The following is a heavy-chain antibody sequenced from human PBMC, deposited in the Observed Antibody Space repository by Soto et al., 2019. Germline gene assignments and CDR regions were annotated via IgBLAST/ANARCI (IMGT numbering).Heavy chain of an antibody. CDR1: GYTFTSCG. J-gene: IGHJ4*02. D-gene: IGHD2-2*01. V-gene: IGHV1-18*01. CDR3: ARVRGSRGFDY. Sequence: GASVKVCCKASGYTFTSCGSSWVRQAPGQGLEWMGWISAYNGNTNYAQKLQGRVTMTTDTSASTAYMELRSLRSDDTAVYYCARVRGSRGFDYWGQGTLVTVSS. CDR2: ISAYNGNT.